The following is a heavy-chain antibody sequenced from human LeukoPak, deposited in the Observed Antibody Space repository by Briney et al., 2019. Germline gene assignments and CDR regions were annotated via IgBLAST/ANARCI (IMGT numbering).Heavy chain of an antibody. CDR2: ISWDGGST. CDR3: AKDLFVGGSYSGGFDY. CDR1: GFTFDDYT. Sequence: GGSLRLSCAASGFTFDDYTMHWVRQAPGKGLEWVSLISWDGGSTYYADSVKGRFTISRDNSKNSLYLQMNSLRTEDTALYYCAKDLFVGGSYSGGFDYWGQGTLVTVSS. V-gene: IGHV3-43*01. D-gene: IGHD1-26*01. J-gene: IGHJ4*02.